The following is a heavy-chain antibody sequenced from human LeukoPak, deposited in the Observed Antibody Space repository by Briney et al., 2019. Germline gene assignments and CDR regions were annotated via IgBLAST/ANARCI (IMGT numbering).Heavy chain of an antibody. V-gene: IGHV3-74*01. Sequence: GGSLRLSCAASGFTFSSYWMHWVRQAPGKGLVWVARVSSDGSATNYADSVKGRFTISRDNAKNTLYLQMSSLRAEDTAVYYCARSMIGAYFDYWGQETLVPVTS. CDR2: VSSDGSAT. CDR3: ARSMIGAYFDY. J-gene: IGHJ4*02. CDR1: GFTFSSYW. D-gene: IGHD3-16*01.